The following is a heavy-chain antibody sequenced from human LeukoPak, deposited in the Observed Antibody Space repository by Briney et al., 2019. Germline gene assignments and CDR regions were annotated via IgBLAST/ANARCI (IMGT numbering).Heavy chain of an antibody. D-gene: IGHD6-13*01. CDR2: ISSSSSTI. CDR3: ARDPGIAAAGTLGYFDY. J-gene: IGHJ4*02. Sequence: PGGSLRLSCAASGFTFSSYSMNWVRQAPGKGLEWVSYISSSSSTIYYADSVKGRFTISRDNAKNSLYLQMNSLRAEDTAVYYCARDPGIAAAGTLGYFDYWGQGTLVTVSP. CDR1: GFTFSSYS. V-gene: IGHV3-48*01.